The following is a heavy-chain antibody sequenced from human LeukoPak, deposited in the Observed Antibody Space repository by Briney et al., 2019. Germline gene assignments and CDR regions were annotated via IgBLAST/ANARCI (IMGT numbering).Heavy chain of an antibody. Sequence: GGSLRLSCAASGFTFDDYAMHWVRQAPGKGLECVSLISGDAGSTYYADSVKGRFTISRDDSKNSLYLQMNSLRTEDTAFYYCAKDIYRGLDMATRPDYWGQGTLVTVSS. CDR1: GFTFDDYA. J-gene: IGHJ4*02. D-gene: IGHD5-24*01. CDR2: ISGDAGST. CDR3: AKDIYRGLDMATRPDY. V-gene: IGHV3-43*02.